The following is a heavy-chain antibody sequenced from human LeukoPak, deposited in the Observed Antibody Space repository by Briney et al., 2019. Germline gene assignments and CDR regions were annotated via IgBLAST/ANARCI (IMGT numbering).Heavy chain of an antibody. CDR2: MSPNSGDT. V-gene: IGHV1-8*01. J-gene: IGHJ4*02. CDR3: ARGPPNWGYDY. D-gene: IGHD7-27*01. Sequence: ASVKVSCKASGYTFTSYDFNWVRQATGQRSEWMGWMSPNSGDTGYAQKFQDRVTMTRNTSISTAYMELSSLRSDDTAVYYCARGPPNWGYDYWGPGTLVTVSS. CDR1: GYTFTSYD.